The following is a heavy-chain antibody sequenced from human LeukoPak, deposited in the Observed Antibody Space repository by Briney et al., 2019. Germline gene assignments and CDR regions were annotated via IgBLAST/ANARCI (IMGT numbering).Heavy chain of an antibody. CDR3: AREGGAPYYYYYYMDA. J-gene: IGHJ6*03. V-gene: IGHV4-59*01. Sequence: SETLSLTCTVSGGSISSYYWSWIRQPPGKGLEWIGYIYYSGSTNYNPFLKSRVTISVDTSKNQFSLKLSSVTAADTAVYYCAREGGAPYYYYYYMDAWGKGTTVTVSS. CDR2: IYYSGST. D-gene: IGHD1-26*01. CDR1: GGSISSYY.